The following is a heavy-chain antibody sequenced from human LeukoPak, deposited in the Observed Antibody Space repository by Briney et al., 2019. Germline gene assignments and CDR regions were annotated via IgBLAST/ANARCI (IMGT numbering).Heavy chain of an antibody. CDR1: GGSISSGGYY. CDR3: ARRAAVAGSGPFDY. V-gene: IGHV4-39*07. D-gene: IGHD6-19*01. CDR2: IYYSGST. J-gene: IGHJ4*02. Sequence: TSETLSLTCTVSGGSISSGGYYWSWIRQPPGKGLEWIGSIYYSGSTYYNPSLKSRVTISVDTSKNQFSLKLSSVTAADTAVYYCARRAAVAGSGPFDYWGQGTLVTVSS.